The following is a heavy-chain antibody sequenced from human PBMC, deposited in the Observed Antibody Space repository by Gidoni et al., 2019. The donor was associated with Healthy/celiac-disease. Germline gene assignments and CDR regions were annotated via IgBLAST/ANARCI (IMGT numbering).Heavy chain of an antibody. Sequence: QVQLVESGGGVVQPGGSLRLSCAAPGFTLCSYGMHWVRQAPGKGLGWVAFIRYDGSNKYYADSVKGRFTISRDNSKNTLYLQMNSLRAEDTAVYYCAKDRDWGSGSYSAFDIWGQGTMVTVSS. V-gene: IGHV3-30*02. J-gene: IGHJ3*02. CDR3: AKDRDWGSGSYSAFDI. CDR1: GFTLCSYG. CDR2: IRYDGSNK. D-gene: IGHD1-26*01.